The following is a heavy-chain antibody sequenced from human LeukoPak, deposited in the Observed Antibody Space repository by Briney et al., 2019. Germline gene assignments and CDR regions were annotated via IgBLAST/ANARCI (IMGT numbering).Heavy chain of an antibody. CDR1: GFTFSSYA. Sequence: QTGGSLRLSCAASGFTFSSYAMSWVRQAPGKGLEWVSTISNSAGRTYYAGSVKGRFTISRDNSKNTLYLQMNSLRAEDTAVYYCAKESSGWSKFDYWGQGTLVTVSS. CDR3: AKESSGWSKFDY. CDR2: ISNSAGRT. D-gene: IGHD6-19*01. V-gene: IGHV3-23*01. J-gene: IGHJ4*02.